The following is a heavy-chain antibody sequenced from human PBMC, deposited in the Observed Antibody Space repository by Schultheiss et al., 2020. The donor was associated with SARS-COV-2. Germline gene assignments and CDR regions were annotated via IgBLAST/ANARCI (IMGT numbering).Heavy chain of an antibody. CDR1: GFTFSSYW. CDR2: IWYDGSNK. J-gene: IGHJ4*02. CDR3: ASEYSWRIDYLDY. Sequence: GGSLRLSCAASGFTFSSYWMSWVRQAPGKGLEWVAVIWYDGSNKYYADSVKGRFTISRDNSKNTLYLQMNSLRAEDTAVYYCASEYSWRIDYLDYWGQGTLVTVSS. V-gene: IGHV3-33*08. D-gene: IGHD1-1*01.